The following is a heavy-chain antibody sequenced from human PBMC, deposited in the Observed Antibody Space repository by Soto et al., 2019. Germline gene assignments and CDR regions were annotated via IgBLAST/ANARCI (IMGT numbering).Heavy chain of an antibody. Sequence: EVQLVESGGGLVQPGGSLRLSCAASGFTFSSYWMHWVRQAPGKGLVWVSRINSDGSSTSYADSVKGRFTISRANAKNTLDLQMNSLRAEDTAVYYCARERTSMIVVGTTDYWGQGTLVTVSS. CDR1: GFTFSSYW. V-gene: IGHV3-74*01. J-gene: IGHJ4*02. CDR3: ARERTSMIVVGTTDY. D-gene: IGHD3-22*01. CDR2: INSDGSST.